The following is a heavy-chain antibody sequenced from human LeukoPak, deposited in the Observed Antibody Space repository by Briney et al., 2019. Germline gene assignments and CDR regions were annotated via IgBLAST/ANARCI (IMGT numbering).Heavy chain of an antibody. CDR2: ISGSGGST. CDR1: GFTFSSYA. J-gene: IGHJ4*02. CDR3: ARGGVSSSSIPYFDY. Sequence: GGSLRLSCAASGFTFSSYAMSWVRQAPGKGLEWVSAISGSGGSTYYADSVKGRFTISRDNAKNSLYLQMNSLRAEDTALYHCARGGVSSSSIPYFDYWGQGTLVTVSS. D-gene: IGHD6-6*01. V-gene: IGHV3-23*01.